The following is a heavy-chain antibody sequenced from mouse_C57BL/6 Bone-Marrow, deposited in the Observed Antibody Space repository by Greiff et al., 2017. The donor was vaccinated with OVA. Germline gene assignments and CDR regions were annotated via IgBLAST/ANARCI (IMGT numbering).Heavy chain of an antibody. CDR1: GYTFTSYG. Sequence: VKLMESGAELARPGASVKLSCKASGYTFTSYGISWVKQRTGQGLEWIGEIYPRSGNTYYNEKFKGKATLTADKSSSTAYMELRSLTSEDSAVYFCARPPTVVATRGYFDVWGTGTTVTVSS. D-gene: IGHD1-1*01. CDR2: IYPRSGNT. V-gene: IGHV1-81*01. J-gene: IGHJ1*03. CDR3: ARPPTVVATRGYFDV.